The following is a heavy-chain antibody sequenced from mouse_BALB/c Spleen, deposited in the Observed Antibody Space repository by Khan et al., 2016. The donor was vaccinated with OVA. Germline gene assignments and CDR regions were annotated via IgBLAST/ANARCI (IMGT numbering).Heavy chain of an antibody. CDR3: ARSLMIRRYFDV. Sequence: LVESGPELKKPGETVKISCKASGYTFTNYGMNWVKQAPGKGLKWMGWINTYTGESTYADDFKGRFAFSLETSASTAHLQINNLKNEDMATYFCARSLMIRRYFDVWGAGTTVTVSS. J-gene: IGHJ1*01. CDR2: INTYTGES. D-gene: IGHD2-4*01. V-gene: IGHV9-1*02. CDR1: GYTFTNYG.